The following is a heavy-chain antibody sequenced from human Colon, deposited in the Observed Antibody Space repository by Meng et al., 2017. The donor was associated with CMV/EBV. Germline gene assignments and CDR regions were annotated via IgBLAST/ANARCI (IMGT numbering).Heavy chain of an antibody. CDR2: IYYSGST. CDR3: ARGSKAARQNWFDP. J-gene: IGHJ5*02. CDR1: GGSISSYY. V-gene: IGHV4-59*01. D-gene: IGHD6-6*01. Sequence: GSLRLSCTVSGGSISSYYWSWIRQPPGKGLEWIGYIYYSGSTNYNPSLKSRVTISVDTSKNQFSLKLSSVTAADTAVYYCARGSKAARQNWFDPWGQGTLVTVSS.